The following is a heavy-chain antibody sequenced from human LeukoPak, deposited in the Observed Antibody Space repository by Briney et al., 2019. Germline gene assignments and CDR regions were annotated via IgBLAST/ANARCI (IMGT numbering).Heavy chain of an antibody. V-gene: IGHV1-18*01. D-gene: IGHD1-26*01. CDR3: ARDGDGNYFHLGSYFDY. J-gene: IGHJ4*02. CDR2: ISAYNGNT. CDR1: GYTFTSYG. Sequence: SVKVSCKASGYTFTSYGISWVRQAPGQGLEWMGWISAYNGNTNYAQKLQGRVTMTTDTSTSTAYMELRSLRSEDTAVYYCARDGDGNYFHLGSYFDYWGQGTLVTVSS.